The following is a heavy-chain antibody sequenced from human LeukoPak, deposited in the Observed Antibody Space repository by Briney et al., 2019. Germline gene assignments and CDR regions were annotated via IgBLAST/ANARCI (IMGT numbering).Heavy chain of an antibody. D-gene: IGHD4-17*01. V-gene: IGHV1-46*01. Sequence: RASVKVSCKASGYTFTSYYMHWVRQAPGEGLEWMGIINPSGGSTSYAQKFQGRVTMTRDMSTSTVYMELSSLRSEDTAVYYCARVDYGDYYVFHWGQGTLVTVSS. CDR3: ARVDYGDYYVFH. J-gene: IGHJ4*02. CDR1: GYTFTSYY. CDR2: INPSGGST.